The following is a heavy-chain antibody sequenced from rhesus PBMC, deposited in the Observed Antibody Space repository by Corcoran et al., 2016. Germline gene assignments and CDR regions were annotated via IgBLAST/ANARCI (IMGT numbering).Heavy chain of an antibody. D-gene: IGHD6-13*01. CDR2: IDGSGGRT. CDR3: ARDWDSSWFLDC. V-gene: IGHV4S2*01. J-gene: IGHJ4*01. CDR1: GASISSNY. Sequence: QVQLQESGPGLVKPSETLPLTCAVSGASISSNYWSWIRPAPGKGLAWSGRIDGSGGRTDYKPSLKSRVTISIDTAKNQCSLKLSAGTAADTAVYYCARDWDSSWFLDCWGQGVLVTVSS.